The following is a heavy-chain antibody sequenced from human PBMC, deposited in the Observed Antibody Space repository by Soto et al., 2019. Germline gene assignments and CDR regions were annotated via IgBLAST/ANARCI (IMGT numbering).Heavy chain of an antibody. V-gene: IGHV3-30-3*01. D-gene: IGHD3-9*01. J-gene: IGHJ4*02. CDR2: ISYDGNTQ. CDR3: AKETNAYEINF. CDR1: GFIFSGYA. Sequence: QVQLVESGGGVVQPGRSLRLSCAASGFIFSGYAMHWVRQAPGKGLEWVAVISYDGNTQYYADSVKGRFTVSRDNSNNMLYVQMNNLRDEDTAMYYCAKETNAYEINFCGQVTLVTVSS.